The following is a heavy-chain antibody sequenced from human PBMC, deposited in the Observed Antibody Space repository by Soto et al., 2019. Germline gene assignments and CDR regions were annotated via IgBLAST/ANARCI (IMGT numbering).Heavy chain of an antibody. Sequence: ASVKVSCKASGYTFTTSHMHWLRQAPGQGLEWMAIIHPVAADTRYAQKFQGRLTTTADTSTSTMYMELSSLRPEDTAVYYCAGDSGGWSVDYWGQGTLVTVSS. CDR1: GYTFTTSH. V-gene: IGHV1-46*01. CDR3: AGDSGGWSVDY. D-gene: IGHD6-19*01. J-gene: IGHJ4*02. CDR2: IHPVAADT.